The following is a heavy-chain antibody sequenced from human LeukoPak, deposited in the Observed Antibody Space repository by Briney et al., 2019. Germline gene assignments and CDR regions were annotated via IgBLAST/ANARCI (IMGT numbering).Heavy chain of an antibody. V-gene: IGHV3-30-3*01. J-gene: IGHJ4*02. CDR1: GFRFSSYH. CDR3: ARDLQIFCASTSCYPFDY. CDR2: ISYDGSNT. Sequence: PGGSLRLSCAASGFRFSSYHIHWVRQAPGKRLEWVAVISYDGSNTYYADSVKGRFTLSRDNSKNTLYLQMNSLRAEDTAVYYCARDLQIFCASTSCYPFDYWGQGTLVTVSS. D-gene: IGHD2-2*01.